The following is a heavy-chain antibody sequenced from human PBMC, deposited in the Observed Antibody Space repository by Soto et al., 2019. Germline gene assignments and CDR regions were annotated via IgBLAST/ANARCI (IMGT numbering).Heavy chain of an antibody. CDR3: ARRVSIFYYFDY. V-gene: IGHV4-34*01. Sequence: SETLSLTSAVYDVFSSSHYWSWIRQPPGKGLEWIGEINHPGNTNYNPSLKSRLTISVDTSKHQFSLTLNSVTAADTAVYYCARRVSIFYYFDYWGRGTLVTVSS. D-gene: IGHD3-3*01. J-gene: IGHJ4*02. CDR2: INHPGNT. CDR1: DVFSSSHY.